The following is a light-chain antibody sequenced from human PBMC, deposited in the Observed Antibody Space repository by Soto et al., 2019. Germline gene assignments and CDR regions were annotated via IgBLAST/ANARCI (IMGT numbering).Light chain of an antibody. J-gene: IGLJ2*01. CDR3: SSYTGTNNFVL. CDR2: EVS. V-gene: IGLV2-8*01. CDR1: NTDIGGHKY. Sequence: QSALTQPPSASGSPGQSVTISCTGTNTDIGGHKYVSWNQHHPGKAPKLLIYEVSERPSGVPDRFSGSKSGNAASLTVSGLQADDEAMYYCSSYTGTNNFVLFGGGTKVTVL.